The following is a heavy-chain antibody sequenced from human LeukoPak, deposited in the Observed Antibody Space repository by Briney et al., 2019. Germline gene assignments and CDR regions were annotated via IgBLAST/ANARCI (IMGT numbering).Heavy chain of an antibody. CDR3: ATTRDYYDTSGYTLLQD. Sequence: SVKVSCKASGGTFSTYAITWVRQAPGQGLEWMGGIIPILGTANYAQRFQGRVTLTADESSSTAYMALSSLRSEDTAMYYCATTRDYYDTSGYTLLQDWGQGTLVTVSS. V-gene: IGHV1-69*13. CDR1: GGTFSTYA. D-gene: IGHD3-22*01. CDR2: IIPILGTA. J-gene: IGHJ1*01.